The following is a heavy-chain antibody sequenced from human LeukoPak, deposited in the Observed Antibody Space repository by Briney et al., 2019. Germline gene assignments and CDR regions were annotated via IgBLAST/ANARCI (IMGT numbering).Heavy chain of an antibody. J-gene: IGHJ4*02. D-gene: IGHD3-10*01. CDR2: IYYSGST. V-gene: IGHV4-30-4*01. CDR1: GGSISSGDYY. Sequence: ASETLSLTCTVSGGSISSGDYYWSWIRQPPGKGLEWIGYIYYSGSTYYNPSLKSRVTISVDTSKNQFSLKLSSVTAADTAVYYCARDRGDRLFDYWGQGTLVTVSS. CDR3: ARDRGDRLFDY.